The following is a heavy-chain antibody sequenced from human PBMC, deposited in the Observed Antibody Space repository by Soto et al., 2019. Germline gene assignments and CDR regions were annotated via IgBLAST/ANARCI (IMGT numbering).Heavy chain of an antibody. D-gene: IGHD5-12*01. CDR2: IVVGSGNT. Sequence: SVKVSCKASGFTFTSSAMQWVRQARGQRLEWIGWIVVGSGNTNYAQKFQERVTITRDMSTSTAYMELSSLRSEDTAVYYCAASVGLRTTAAFDIWGQGTMVTVSS. CDR1: GFTFTSSA. CDR3: AASVGLRTTAAFDI. V-gene: IGHV1-58*02. J-gene: IGHJ3*02.